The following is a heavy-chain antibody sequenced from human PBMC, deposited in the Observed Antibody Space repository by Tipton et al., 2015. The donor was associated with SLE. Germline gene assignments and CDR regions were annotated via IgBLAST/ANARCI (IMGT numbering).Heavy chain of an antibody. V-gene: IGHV4-31*03. D-gene: IGHD3-16*01. CDR3: AGAVCRNYFDY. J-gene: IGHJ4*02. CDR2: IYYSGST. Sequence: TLSLTCTVSGGSISSGGYYWSWIRQHPGKGLEWIEYIYYSGSTYYNPSLKSRVTISVDTSKNQFSLKLSSVTAADTAVYYCAGAVCRNYFDYWGQGTLVTVSS. CDR1: GGSISSGGYY.